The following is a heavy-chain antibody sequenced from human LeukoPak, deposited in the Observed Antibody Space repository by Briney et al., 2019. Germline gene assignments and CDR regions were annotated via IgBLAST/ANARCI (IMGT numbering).Heavy chain of an antibody. CDR1: GFTFGDYA. J-gene: IGHJ5*02. V-gene: IGHV3-23*01. Sequence: PGGSLRLSCTASGFTFGDYAMSWVRQAPGKGLEWVSAISGSGGSTYYADSVKGRFTISRDNSKNTLYLQMNSLRAEDTAVYYCAKGGWQLVQGFDPWGQGTLVTVSS. CDR3: AKGGWQLVQGFDP. D-gene: IGHD6-13*01. CDR2: ISGSGGST.